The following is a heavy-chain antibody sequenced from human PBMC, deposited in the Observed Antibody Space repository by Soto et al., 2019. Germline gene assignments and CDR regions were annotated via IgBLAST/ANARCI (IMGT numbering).Heavy chain of an antibody. CDR3: ARDRFWMGYCSSTSCYNTALGPYGIDV. CDR1: GYTFTSYG. D-gene: IGHD2-2*01. CDR2: ISTYNGNT. J-gene: IGHJ6*02. Sequence: ASVKVSCKASGYTFTSYGISWVRQAPGQGLEWMGWISTYNGNTSYAQKLQDRVTMTTDTSTTTAYMELRSLRSDDTAVYYCARDRFWMGYCSSTSCYNTALGPYGIDVWGQGTTVTVSS. V-gene: IGHV1-18*04.